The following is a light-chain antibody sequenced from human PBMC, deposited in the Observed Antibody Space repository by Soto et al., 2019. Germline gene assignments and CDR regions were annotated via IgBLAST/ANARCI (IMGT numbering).Light chain of an antibody. V-gene: IGLV2-14*01. CDR2: DVS. CDR3: SSYTSSSPLVV. Sequence: QSALTQPASVSGSPGQSITISCTGTSIDVGGYNYVSWYQQHPGKAPKLMIYDVSNRPSGVSNRFSGSKSGNTASLTISGLQAEDEADYYCSSYTSSSPLVVFGGGTKLTVL. CDR1: SIDVGGYNY. J-gene: IGLJ2*01.